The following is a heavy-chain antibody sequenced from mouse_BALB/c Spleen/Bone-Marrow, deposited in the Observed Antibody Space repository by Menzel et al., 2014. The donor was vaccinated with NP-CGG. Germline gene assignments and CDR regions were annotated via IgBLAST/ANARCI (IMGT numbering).Heavy chain of an antibody. Sequence: VKLQESGAELVKPGASVKMSCKASGYTFTCYWMHWVKQRPGQGLEWIGVIDPSDSYTSYNQKFKGKATLTVDTSSSTAYMQLSSLTSEDSAVYYCTRGDYRYPWFAYWGQGTLVTVSA. CDR3: TRGDYRYPWFAY. D-gene: IGHD2-14*01. CDR1: GYTFTCYW. CDR2: IDPSDSYT. J-gene: IGHJ3*01. V-gene: IGHV1S127*01.